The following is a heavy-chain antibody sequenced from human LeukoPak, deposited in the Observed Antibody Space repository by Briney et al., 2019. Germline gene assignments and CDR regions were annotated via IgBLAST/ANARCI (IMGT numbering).Heavy chain of an antibody. CDR3: ASWFGRSAYFDY. CDR1: GGSVSSSSYY. Sequence: KPSETLSLTCTVSGGSVSSSSYYWGWIRQPPGKGLEWIGTIYYSGTTYYNPSLTSRVTISVDTSKNQFSLELSSVTAADTAVFYCASWFGRSAYFDYWGQGALVTVSS. V-gene: IGHV4-39*01. CDR2: IYYSGTT. J-gene: IGHJ4*02. D-gene: IGHD3-3*01.